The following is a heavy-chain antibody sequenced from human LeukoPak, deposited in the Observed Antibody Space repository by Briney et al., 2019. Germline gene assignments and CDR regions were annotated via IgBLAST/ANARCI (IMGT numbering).Heavy chain of an antibody. CDR2: IYTSGST. CDR3: ARGPSHDYYPSHFDY. Sequence: SETLSLTCTVSGGSISSYYWSRIRQPAGKGLEWIGRIYTSGSTNYNPSLKSRVTMSVDTSKNQFSLKLSSVTAADTAVYYCARGPSHDYYPSHFDYWGQGTLVTVSS. J-gene: IGHJ4*02. D-gene: IGHD3-16*01. CDR1: GGSISSYY. V-gene: IGHV4-4*07.